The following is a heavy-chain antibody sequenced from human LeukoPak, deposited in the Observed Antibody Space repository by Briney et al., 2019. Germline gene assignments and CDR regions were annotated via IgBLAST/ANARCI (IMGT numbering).Heavy chain of an antibody. D-gene: IGHD6-19*01. CDR2: IVVGSGNT. J-gene: IGHJ2*01. Sequence: GASVKVSCKASGFTFTSSAMQWVRQARGQRLEWIGWIVVGSGNTNYAQKFQERVTITRDMSTSTAYMELSSLRSEDTAVYYCAAGPSGYSSGWYTENWYFDLWGRGTLVTVSS. CDR1: GFTFTSSA. CDR3: AAGPSGYSSGWYTENWYFDL. V-gene: IGHV1-58*02.